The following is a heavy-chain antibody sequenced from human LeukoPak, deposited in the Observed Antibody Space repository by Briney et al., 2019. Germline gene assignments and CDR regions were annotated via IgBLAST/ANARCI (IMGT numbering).Heavy chain of an antibody. D-gene: IGHD3-3*01. J-gene: IGHJ3*02. CDR2: IYHSGST. V-gene: IGHV4-38-2*02. CDR3: ARHVIFTIYSAFDI. Sequence: SETLSLTCTVSGYSISSGYYWGWIRQPPGKGLEWIGSIYHSGSTYYNPSLKSRVTISVDTSKNQFSLKLSSVTAADTAVYYCARHVIFTIYSAFDIWGQGTMVTVSS. CDR1: GYSISSGYY.